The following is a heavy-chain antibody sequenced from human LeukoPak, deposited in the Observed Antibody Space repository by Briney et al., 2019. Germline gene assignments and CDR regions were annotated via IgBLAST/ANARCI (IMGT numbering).Heavy chain of an antibody. J-gene: IGHJ6*02. D-gene: IGHD3-16*01. CDR2: ISTNGGST. CDR3: VKGSDWGNYYYSYGMDV. Sequence: QPGRSLRLSCAASGFTFSSYAIHWVRQAPGKGLEYVSGISTNGGSTYYADSVKGRFTISRDTSNNTLYLQMSSLRAEDTAVYYCVKGSDWGNYYYSYGMDVWGQGTTVTVSS. CDR1: GFTFSSYA. V-gene: IGHV3-64D*09.